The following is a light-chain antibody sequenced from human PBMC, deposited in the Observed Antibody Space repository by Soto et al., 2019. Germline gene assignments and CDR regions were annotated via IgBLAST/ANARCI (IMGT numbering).Light chain of an antibody. CDR1: QSVSSIN. J-gene: IGKJ3*01. V-gene: IGKV3-20*01. CDR2: GAS. Sequence: EIALTQSPGTLSLSPGERATLSCRASQSVSSINLAWYQQKPGQAPRLLIYGASSRATGIPDRFSGSGSGTDFTLTISRLEPEDFAVYYCQQYGSSPFTFGPGTKVDIK. CDR3: QQYGSSPFT.